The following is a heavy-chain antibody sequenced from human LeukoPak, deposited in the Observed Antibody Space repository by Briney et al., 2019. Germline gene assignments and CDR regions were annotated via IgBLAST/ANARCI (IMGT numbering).Heavy chain of an antibody. CDR2: ISAYNGNT. D-gene: IGHD4-23*01. CDR3: ARDSGDYGGNSVFYY. Sequence: ASVKVSCKASGYTFTSYSISWVRQAPGQGLEWMGWISAYNGNTNYAQKLQGRVTMTTDTSTSTAYMELRSLRSDDTAVYYCARDSGDYGGNSVFYYWGQGTLVTVSS. CDR1: GYTFTSYS. J-gene: IGHJ4*02. V-gene: IGHV1-18*01.